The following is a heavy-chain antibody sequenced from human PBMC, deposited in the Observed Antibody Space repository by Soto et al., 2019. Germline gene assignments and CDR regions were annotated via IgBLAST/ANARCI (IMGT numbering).Heavy chain of an antibody. J-gene: IGHJ4*02. Sequence: GGSLRLSCAASRFSFSSYWMHWVRQAPGKGLVWVSRISTDGSITTYADFVKGRFTISRDNAKNTLYLQMNSLRAEDTAVYYCARESYYDSSGYPDYWGQGTLVTSPQ. CDR1: RFSFSSYW. V-gene: IGHV3-74*01. D-gene: IGHD3-22*01. CDR2: ISTDGSIT. CDR3: ARESYYDSSGYPDY.